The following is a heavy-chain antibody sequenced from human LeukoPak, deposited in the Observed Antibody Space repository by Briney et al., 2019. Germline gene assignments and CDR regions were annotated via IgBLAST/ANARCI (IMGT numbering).Heavy chain of an antibody. J-gene: IGHJ4*02. CDR2: MSAYNGNT. CDR1: GYTFTSYG. CDR3: ARDHHPSYSSSSSDY. V-gene: IGHV1-18*01. Sequence: AASVKVSCKASGYTFTSYGISWVRQAPGQGLEWMGWMSAYNGNTNYAQKLQGRVTMTTDTSTSTAYMELRSLRSDDTAVYYCARDHHPSYSSSSSDYWGQGTLVTVSS. D-gene: IGHD6-13*01.